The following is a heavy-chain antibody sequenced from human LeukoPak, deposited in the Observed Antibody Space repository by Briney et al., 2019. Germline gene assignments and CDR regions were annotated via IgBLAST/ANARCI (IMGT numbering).Heavy chain of an antibody. V-gene: IGHV1-8*01. J-gene: IGHJ3*02. D-gene: IGHD1-26*01. CDR3: ATDYLYRKYAFDI. Sequence: ASVKVSCKASGYTFTSYDINWVRQATGQGLEWMGWMNPNSGNTGYAQKFQGRVTMTEDTSTDTAYMELSSLRSEDTAVYYCATDYLYRKYAFDIWGQGTMVTVSS. CDR1: GYTFTSYD. CDR2: MNPNSGNT.